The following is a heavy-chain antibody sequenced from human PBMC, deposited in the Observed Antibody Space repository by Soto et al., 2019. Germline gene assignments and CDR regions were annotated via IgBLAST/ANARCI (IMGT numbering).Heavy chain of an antibody. CDR1: GYIFPSYG. CDR3: ARESGLRFLEWFLYGMDV. D-gene: IGHD3-3*01. J-gene: IGHJ6*02. CDR2: INPNNGCT. V-gene: IGHV1-18*04. Sequence: ASVKVSCKTSGYIFPSYGINWVRQAPGQGLEWMGWINPNNGCTNYTQKFQGRVTMTRDTSISTAYMELSRLRSDDTAVYYCARESGLRFLEWFLYGMDVWGQGTTVTVSS.